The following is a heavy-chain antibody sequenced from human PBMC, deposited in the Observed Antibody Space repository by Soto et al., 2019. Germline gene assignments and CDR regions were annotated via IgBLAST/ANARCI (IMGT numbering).Heavy chain of an antibody. CDR2: IYYSGST. CDR3: ATNRYDFWSGYYTGDYYYYMDV. V-gene: IGHV4-59*08. CDR1: GGSISSYY. Sequence: QVQLQESGPGLVKPSETLSLTCTVSGGSISSYYWSWIRQPPGKGLEWIGYIYYSGSTNYNPSLKRRVTISVDTSKNQFSLKLSSVTAADTAVYYCATNRYDFWSGYYTGDYYYYMDVWGKGTTVTVSS. J-gene: IGHJ6*03. D-gene: IGHD3-3*01.